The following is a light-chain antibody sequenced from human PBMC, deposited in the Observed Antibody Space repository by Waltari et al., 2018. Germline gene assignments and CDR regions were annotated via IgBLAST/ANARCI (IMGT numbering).Light chain of an antibody. V-gene: IGLV2-23*01. CDR3: CSYAPGNTYV. CDR1: SSDVGSYNL. Sequence: QSALTQPASVSGSPGQSITISCTGTSSDVGSYNLVSWYQQSPGKAPKLMILSDRFAGSKSDNTASRTISGLQAEDEADYYCCSYAPGNTYVFGTGTKVTVL. J-gene: IGLJ1*01.